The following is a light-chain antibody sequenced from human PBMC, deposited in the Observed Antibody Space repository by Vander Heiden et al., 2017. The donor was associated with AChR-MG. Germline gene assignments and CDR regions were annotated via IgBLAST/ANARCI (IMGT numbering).Light chain of an antibody. J-gene: IGLJ2*01. V-gene: IGLV3-1*01. CDR1: KVGDKY. Sequence: SYELTQPPSVSVSPGQTASITCSGDKVGDKYACWYQQKPGQSTVLVIYQDSKRPSGIPERFSGSNSGNTATLTISGTQAMDEADYYCQAWDSSTAEVFGGGTKLTVL. CDR2: QDS. CDR3: QAWDSSTAEV.